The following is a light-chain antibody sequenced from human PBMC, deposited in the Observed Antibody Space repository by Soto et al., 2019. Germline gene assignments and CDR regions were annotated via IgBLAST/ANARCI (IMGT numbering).Light chain of an antibody. V-gene: IGLV2-14*03. CDR2: DVS. J-gene: IGLJ1*01. Sequence: QSALTQPASVSGSPGQWITISCTGTSSDVGGYDYVSWYQHHPGKAPKLMIYDVSNRPSGVSNRFSGSKSGNTASLTISGLQAEDEADYYCSSYTSSSLYVFGTGTKLTVL. CDR1: SSDVGGYDY. CDR3: SSYTSSSLYV.